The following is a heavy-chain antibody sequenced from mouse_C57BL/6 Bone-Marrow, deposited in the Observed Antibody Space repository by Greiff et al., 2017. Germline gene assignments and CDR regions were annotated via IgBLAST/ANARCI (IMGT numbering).Heavy chain of an antibody. CDR1: GFSLSTFGMG. Sequence: QVQLKESGPGILQPSQTLSLSCSFSGFSLSTFGMGVGWIRQPSGKGLEWLVHIWWDDDKYYNPALKSRLINATDTSKNQEFLQHANVDTADTATNYCARREYGYDAMDYWGQGTSVTVSS. CDR2: IWWDDDK. D-gene: IGHD2-10*02. CDR3: ARREYGYDAMDY. V-gene: IGHV8-8*01. J-gene: IGHJ4*01.